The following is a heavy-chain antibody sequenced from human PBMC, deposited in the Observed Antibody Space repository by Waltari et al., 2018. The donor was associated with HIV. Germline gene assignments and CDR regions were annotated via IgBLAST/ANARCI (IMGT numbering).Heavy chain of an antibody. CDR1: GFSVSDNY. Sequence: EVQLVESGGGLVQPGGSLRLSCAASGFSVSDNYMNWVRLAPGKGLQWVSVLYNEGRTQYIDSVKGRLTIFRDNSKNALYLQMNSLRVDDTAVYYCARMKRSYGSGQARYFYFGMDVWGQGTTVIVSS. CDR2: LYNEGRT. J-gene: IGHJ6*02. CDR3: ARMKRSYGSGQARYFYFGMDV. V-gene: IGHV3-53*01. D-gene: IGHD3-10*01.